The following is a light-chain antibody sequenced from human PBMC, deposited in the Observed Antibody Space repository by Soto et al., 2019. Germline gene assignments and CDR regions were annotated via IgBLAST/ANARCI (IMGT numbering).Light chain of an antibody. Sequence: QSALTQPPSASGSPGQSVTISCTGTSSDVGTSNYVSWYQQHPGKAPKLMIYEVTKRPSGVPDRFSGSKSGNTASLTVSGLKADDEADYYCSSRSGTDILYVFGPGTKLTVL. J-gene: IGLJ1*01. V-gene: IGLV2-8*01. CDR1: SSDVGTSNY. CDR3: SSRSGTDILYV. CDR2: EVT.